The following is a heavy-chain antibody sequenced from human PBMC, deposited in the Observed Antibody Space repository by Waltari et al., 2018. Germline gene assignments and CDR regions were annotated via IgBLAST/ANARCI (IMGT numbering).Heavy chain of an antibody. J-gene: IGHJ6*02. D-gene: IGHD4-17*01. CDR1: GYTFTSYG. Sequence: QVQLVQSGAEVTKPGASVKVSCKASGYTFTSYGISWVRQAPGQGLEWMGWLSAYNGNTTYAKRLKGRVTMTTETSTSRAYMERRSLRSDDTAVDYCARVAGDYEYGMDVWGQGTTVTVSS. CDR2: LSAYNGNT. CDR3: ARVAGDYEYGMDV. V-gene: IGHV1-18*01.